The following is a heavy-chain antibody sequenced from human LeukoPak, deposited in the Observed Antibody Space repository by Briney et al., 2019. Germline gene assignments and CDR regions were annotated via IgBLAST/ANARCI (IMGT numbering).Heavy chain of an antibody. V-gene: IGHV3-66*01. CDR3: ASKVLPPYYYYGMDV. CDR1: GFTVSSNY. Sequence: GGSLRLSCAASGFTVSSNYMSWVRQAPGKGLEWVSVIYSGGSTYYADSVKGRFTISRDNSKNTLYLQMNSLRAEDTAVYYCASKVLPPYYYYGMDVWGQGTTVTVSS. J-gene: IGHJ6*02. CDR2: IYSGGST.